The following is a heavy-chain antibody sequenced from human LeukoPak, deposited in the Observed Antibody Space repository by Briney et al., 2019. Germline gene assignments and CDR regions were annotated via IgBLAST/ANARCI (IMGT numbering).Heavy chain of an antibody. CDR2: ISGSGGST. D-gene: IGHD3-22*01. CDR1: GFTFSSYA. CDR3: ADYYDSSGLGYYYYGMDV. J-gene: IGHJ6*02. V-gene: IGHV3-23*01. Sequence: PGGSLRLSCAASGFTFSSYAMSWVRQAPGKGLEWVSAISGSGGSTYYADSVEGRFTISRDNSKNTLYLQMNSLRAEDTAVYYCADYYDSSGLGYYYYGMDVWGQGTTVTVSS.